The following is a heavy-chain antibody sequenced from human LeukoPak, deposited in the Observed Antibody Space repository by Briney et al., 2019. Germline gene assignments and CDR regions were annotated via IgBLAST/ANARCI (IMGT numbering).Heavy chain of an antibody. D-gene: IGHD2-15*01. CDR2: IYYSGST. CDR1: AGSISSSSYS. Sequence: SETLSLTCTVSAGSISSSSYSWGWIRQPPGKGLEWIGSIYYSGSTYYNPSLKSRVTISVDTSKNQFSLKLSSVTAADTAVYYCARRAQGSYDRWGQGTLVTVSS. CDR3: ARRAQGSYDR. J-gene: IGHJ5*02. V-gene: IGHV4-39*01.